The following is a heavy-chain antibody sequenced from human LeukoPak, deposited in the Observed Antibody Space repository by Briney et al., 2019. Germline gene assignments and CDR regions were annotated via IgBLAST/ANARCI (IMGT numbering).Heavy chain of an antibody. CDR3: ARTTGHFDY. CDR1: GDSVSSNSAA. Sequence: SQTLSLTCAISGDSVSSNSAAWTWIRQSPSRGLEWLGRTYYRSKWYNEYALSVRSRITINPDTSKNQFSLQLNSVGPEDTAVYYCARTTGHFDYWGQGTLVTVSS. J-gene: IGHJ4*02. CDR2: TYYRSKWYN. V-gene: IGHV6-1*01. D-gene: IGHD2-8*02.